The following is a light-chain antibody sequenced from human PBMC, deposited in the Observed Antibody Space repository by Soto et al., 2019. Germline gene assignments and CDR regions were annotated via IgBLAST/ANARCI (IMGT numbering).Light chain of an antibody. CDR1: SSDVGGYNY. V-gene: IGLV2-8*01. J-gene: IGLJ2*01. CDR2: EVS. CDR3: TSYAGSNHFVV. Sequence: QSALTQPPSASGSPGQSVTISCTGTSSDVGGYNYVSWYQQHPGKAPKLMIYEVSKRPSGVPDRFSGSKSGNTASLTVSGLQAEDEADSYCTSYAGSNHFVVFGGETKLTVL.